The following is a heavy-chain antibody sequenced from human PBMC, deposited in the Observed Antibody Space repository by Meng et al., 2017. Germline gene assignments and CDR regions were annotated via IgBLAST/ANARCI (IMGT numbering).Heavy chain of an antibody. CDR3: ARLADYYVDY. CDR2: IFPGDSDT. Sequence: KISCKGSGYTFTNYWSGWVRQMPGKGLEWMGLIFPGDSDTRYSPSFQGQVTMSVDKSISTAYLQWSSLKTSATAMYYCARLADYYVDYWGRGTLVTVSS. J-gene: IGHJ4*02. D-gene: IGHD3-10*02. CDR1: GYTFTNYW. V-gene: IGHV5-51*01.